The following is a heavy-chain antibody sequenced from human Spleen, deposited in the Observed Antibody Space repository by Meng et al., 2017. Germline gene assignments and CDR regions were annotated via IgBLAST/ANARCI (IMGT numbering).Heavy chain of an antibody. V-gene: IGHV4-31*03. Sequence: QVQLQESGPGLVKPSQTLSLTCTVSGGSISSGGYYWSWIRQHPGKGLEWIGYIHYSGSTYYNPSLKTRVSISVDTSKNQFSLILTSVTAADTAVYFCARVETATTNPYFDYWGQGTLVTVSS. CDR2: IHYSGST. D-gene: IGHD5-24*01. CDR3: ARVETATTNPYFDY. CDR1: GGSISSGGYY. J-gene: IGHJ4*02.